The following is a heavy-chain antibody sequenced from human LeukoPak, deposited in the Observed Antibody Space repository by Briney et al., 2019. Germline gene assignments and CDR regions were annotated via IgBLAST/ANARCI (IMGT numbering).Heavy chain of an antibody. J-gene: IGHJ4*02. CDR3: AKLSYSSGWYEDY. CDR1: GGTFSSYA. V-gene: IGHV3-23*01. Sequence: SCKASGGTFSSYAMSWVRQAPGKGLEWVSAISGSGGSTYYADSVKGRFTISRDNSKNTLYLQMNSLRAEDTAVYYCAKLSYSSGWYEDYWGQGTLVTVSS. CDR2: ISGSGGST. D-gene: IGHD6-19*01.